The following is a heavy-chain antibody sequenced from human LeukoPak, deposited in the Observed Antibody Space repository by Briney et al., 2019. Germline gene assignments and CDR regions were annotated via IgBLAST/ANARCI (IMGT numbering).Heavy chain of an antibody. J-gene: IGHJ4*02. V-gene: IGHV1-2*02. CDR3: ATLMAHLDY. Sequence: ASVKVSCKASGFTFINYYMHWVRQAPGQGLEWMGWINPNSGDTNYAQKFQGRVTMTRDTTISTAYMELSRLRSDDTAVFYCATLMAHLDYWGQGTLVTVSS. CDR1: GFTFINYY. CDR2: INPNSGDT. D-gene: IGHD2-8*01.